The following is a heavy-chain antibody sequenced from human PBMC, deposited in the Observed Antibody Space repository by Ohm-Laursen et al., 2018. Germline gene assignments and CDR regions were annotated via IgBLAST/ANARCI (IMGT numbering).Heavy chain of an antibody. Sequence: SSLRLSCTASGFTFDDYAMHWVRQAPGKGLEWVSGISWNSGSIGYADSVKGRFTISRDNAKNSVYLQMNGLRDEDTGVYYCLGGLWWGQGTLVTASS. CDR2: ISWNSGSI. V-gene: IGHV3-9*01. CDR3: LGGLW. J-gene: IGHJ4*02. D-gene: IGHD4/OR15-4a*01. CDR1: GFTFDDYA.